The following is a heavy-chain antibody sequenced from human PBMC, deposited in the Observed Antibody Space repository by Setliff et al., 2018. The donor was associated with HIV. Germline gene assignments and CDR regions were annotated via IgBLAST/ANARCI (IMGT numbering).Heavy chain of an antibody. CDR3: ATNSDTSGYPPPPFDY. V-gene: IGHV4-34*01. D-gene: IGHD3-22*01. J-gene: IGHJ4*02. Sequence: SETLSLTCAVYGGSFSGYYWSWIRQPPGKGLEWIGEFNHGRSTNNNPSLKSRVTISVDTSKNQFSLKLSSVTAADTAVYYCATNSDTSGYPPPPFDYWGQGTLVTVSS. CDR1: GGSFSGYY. CDR2: FNHGRST.